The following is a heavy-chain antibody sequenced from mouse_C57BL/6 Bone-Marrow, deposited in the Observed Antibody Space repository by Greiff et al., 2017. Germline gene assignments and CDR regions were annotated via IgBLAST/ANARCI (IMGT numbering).Heavy chain of an antibody. Sequence: QVQLQQPGAELVRPGTSVKLSCKASGYTFTSYGMHWVKQRPGQGLEWIGVIDPSDSYTNYNQKFKGKATLTVDTSSSTAYMQLSSLTSEDSAVYYCARVGYFDYWGQGTTLTVSS. CDR3: ARVGYFDY. CDR1: GYTFTSYG. J-gene: IGHJ2*01. CDR2: IDPSDSYT. V-gene: IGHV1-59*01.